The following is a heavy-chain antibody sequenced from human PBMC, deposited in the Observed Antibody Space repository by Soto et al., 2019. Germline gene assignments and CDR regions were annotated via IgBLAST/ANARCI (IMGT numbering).Heavy chain of an antibody. J-gene: IGHJ3*02. D-gene: IGHD3-3*01. CDR3: ARERITIFGVVSFPDAFDI. V-gene: IGHV3-53*01. CDR2: IYSGGST. Sequence: EGKQVESGGGLIHPGGSLRLAGAASGLTVSSNYMSWVRQAPGRGLAWVSVIYSGGSTNYADSVKCRFTISRDNSKNTLYLQMNSLRAEDTAVYYCARERITIFGVVSFPDAFDIWGQGTMVTVSS. CDR1: GLTVSSNY.